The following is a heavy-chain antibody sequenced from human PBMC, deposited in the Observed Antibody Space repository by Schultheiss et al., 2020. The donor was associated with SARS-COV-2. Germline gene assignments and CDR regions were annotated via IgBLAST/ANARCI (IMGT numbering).Heavy chain of an antibody. J-gene: IGHJ5*02. CDR1: GFTFSSYS. Sequence: GGSLRLSCAASGFTFSSYSMNWVRQAPGKGLEWVSSISSSSSYIYYADSVKGRFTISRDNAKNSLYLQMNSLRAEDTAVYYCAREVDGYSYGFNWFDPWGQGTLVTVSS. CDR3: AREVDGYSYGFNWFDP. D-gene: IGHD5-18*01. CDR2: ISSSSSYI. V-gene: IGHV3-21*01.